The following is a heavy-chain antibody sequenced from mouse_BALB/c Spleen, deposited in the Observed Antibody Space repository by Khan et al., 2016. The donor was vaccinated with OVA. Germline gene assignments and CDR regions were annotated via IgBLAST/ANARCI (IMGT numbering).Heavy chain of an antibody. V-gene: IGHV1-5*01. D-gene: IGHD2-2*01. CDR1: GYTFTSYW. CDR2: INPGNSDT. J-gene: IGHJ3*01. CDR3: PRFGYLFAY. Sequence: VQLQQSGTVLARPGTSVKMSCKASGYTFTSYWMHWVKQRPGQGLEWIGAINPGNSDTSYNQKFKGKAKLTAVTSTSTAYMEHSHLTNDDSSGYDCPRFGYLFAYWGQGTLVTVSA.